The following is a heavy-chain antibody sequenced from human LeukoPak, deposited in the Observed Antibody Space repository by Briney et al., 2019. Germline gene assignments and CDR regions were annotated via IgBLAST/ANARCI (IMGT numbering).Heavy chain of an antibody. D-gene: IGHD2-15*01. CDR3: ARLDIVVVVALDY. J-gene: IGHJ4*02. CDR1: GFTFSSYE. V-gene: IGHV3-48*03. CDR2: ISTTGSSI. Sequence: QAGGSLRLSCAASGFTFSSYEMNWVRQAPGKGLEWDSYISTTGSSIYYADSVTGRFTISRDNAQNSLYLQMNSLRAEDTGVYYCARLDIVVVVALDYWGQGTLVTVSS.